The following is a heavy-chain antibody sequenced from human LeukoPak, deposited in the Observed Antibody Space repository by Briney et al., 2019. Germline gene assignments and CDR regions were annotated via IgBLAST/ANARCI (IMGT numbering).Heavy chain of an antibody. Sequence: SETLSLTCAVYGGSFSGYYWSWIRQPPGKGLEWIGEINHSGSTNYNPSLKSRVTISVDTSKNQFSLKLSSVTAADTAVYCWARWRVIAAAGIDYWGQGTLVTVSS. D-gene: IGHD6-13*01. CDR2: INHSGST. J-gene: IGHJ4*02. V-gene: IGHV4-34*01. CDR1: GGSFSGYY. CDR3: ARWRVIAAAGIDY.